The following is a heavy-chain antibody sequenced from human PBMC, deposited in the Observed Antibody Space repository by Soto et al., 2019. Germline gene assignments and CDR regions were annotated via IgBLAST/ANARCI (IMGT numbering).Heavy chain of an antibody. Sequence: GGSVRLSCAASGFSFSDYHMSWIRHAPGEGLEXISYISGFGGRTRYYTDFLKGRLTISRDNDKKSLYLDMNNLRAEDTAVYFCARGRGYYDSSGYDFWGQGAPVTVSS. CDR2: ISGFGGRTR. V-gene: IGHV3-11*01. CDR1: GFSFSDYH. D-gene: IGHD3-22*01. J-gene: IGHJ4*02. CDR3: ARGRGYYDSSGYDF.